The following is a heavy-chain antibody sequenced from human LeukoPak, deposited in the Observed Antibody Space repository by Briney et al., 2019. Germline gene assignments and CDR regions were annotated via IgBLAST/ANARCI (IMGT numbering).Heavy chain of an antibody. D-gene: IGHD6-19*01. CDR2: IYTSGST. V-gene: IGHV4-61*02. Sequence: SETLSLTCTVSGGSISSGSYYWSWIRQPAGKGLEWIGRIYTSGSTNYNPSLKSRVTISVDTSKNQFSLKLSSVTAADTAVYYCARDAGYSSGHGTQRNPNWFDPWGQGTLVTVSS. CDR1: GGSISSGSYY. J-gene: IGHJ5*02. CDR3: ARDAGYSSGHGTQRNPNWFDP.